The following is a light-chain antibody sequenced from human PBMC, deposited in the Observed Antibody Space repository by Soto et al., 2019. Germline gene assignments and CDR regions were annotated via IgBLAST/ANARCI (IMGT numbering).Light chain of an antibody. CDR3: CSFAGSYSFDV. CDR1: SSDVGNYNY. V-gene: IGLV2-11*01. Sequence: QSALTQPRSVSGSPGQSVTISCTGTSSDVGNYNYVSWFQQHPGKAPKLMIYDVTKRPSGVPDRFSGSKSGNTASLTTSGLQAEDEADYYCCSFAGSYSFDVFGTGTKVTVL. CDR2: DVT. J-gene: IGLJ1*01.